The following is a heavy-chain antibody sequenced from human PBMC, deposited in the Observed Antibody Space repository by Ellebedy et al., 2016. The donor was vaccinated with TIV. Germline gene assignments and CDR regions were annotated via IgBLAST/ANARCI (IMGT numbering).Heavy chain of an antibody. CDR1: GFTFSNYG. Sequence: PGGSLRLSCAASGFTFSNYGIHWVRQAPGKGLEWVSYISAGSTTTHYTDSVKGRFTVSRDNAKNSLYLQMNSLRDEDTAVYYCARIEPGSHIWVDPWGHGTLVSVSS. J-gene: IGHJ5*02. D-gene: IGHD3-10*01. CDR2: ISAGSTTT. CDR3: ARIEPGSHIWVDP. V-gene: IGHV3-48*02.